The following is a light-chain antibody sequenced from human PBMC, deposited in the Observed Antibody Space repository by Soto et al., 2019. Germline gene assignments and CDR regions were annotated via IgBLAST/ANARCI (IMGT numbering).Light chain of an antibody. CDR1: STDIGAGYD. CDR2: GNS. J-gene: IGLJ1*01. Sequence: QSVLTQPASVSGSPGQSITISCTGNSTDIGAGYDVHWYQQLPGKAPKLLIYGNSNRPSGVPDRFSGSKSGTSASLAITGLQAEDEADYYCQSYDSSLSGFYVFGTGTKVTV. CDR3: QSYDSSLSGFYV. V-gene: IGLV1-40*01.